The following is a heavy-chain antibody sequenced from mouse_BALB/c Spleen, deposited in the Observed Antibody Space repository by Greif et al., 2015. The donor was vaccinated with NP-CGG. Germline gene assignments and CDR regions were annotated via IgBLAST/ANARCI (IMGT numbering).Heavy chain of an antibody. J-gene: IGHJ2*01. Sequence: VQLKESGPGLVKPSQSLSLTCTVTGYSITSDYAWNWIRQFPGNKLEWMGYISYSGSTSYNPSLKSRISITRDTSKNQVFLQLNSVTTEDTATYYCARSGSYYFDYWGQGTTLTVSS. D-gene: IGHD1-3*01. V-gene: IGHV3-2*02. CDR2: ISYSGST. CDR1: GYSITSDYA. CDR3: ARSGSYYFDY.